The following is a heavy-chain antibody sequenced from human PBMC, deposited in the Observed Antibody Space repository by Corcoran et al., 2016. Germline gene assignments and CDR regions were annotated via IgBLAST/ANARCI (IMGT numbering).Heavy chain of an antibody. CDR3: ARSDIVVVTAIREGNYYYGMDV. Sequence: QVQLVQSGAEVKKPGASVKVSCKASGYTFTSYDINWVRQATGQGLEWMGWMNPNSGNTGYAQKFQGRVTMTRNTSISTAYMELSSLRSEDTAVDYCARSDIVVVTAIREGNYYYGMDVWGQGTTVTVSS. D-gene: IGHD2-21*02. CDR2: MNPNSGNT. V-gene: IGHV1-8*01. J-gene: IGHJ6*02. CDR1: GYTFTSYD.